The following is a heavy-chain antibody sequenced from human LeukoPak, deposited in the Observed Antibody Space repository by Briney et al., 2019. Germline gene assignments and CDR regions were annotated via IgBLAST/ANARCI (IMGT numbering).Heavy chain of an antibody. V-gene: IGHV4-30-2*01. J-gene: IGHJ6*02. CDR3: ARDGQPFRDFGWGNYRFSYYGMDV. CDR1: GGSISSGGYY. D-gene: IGHD3-16*02. CDR2: IYHSGST. Sequence: SQTLSLTCTVSGGSISSGGYYWSWIRQPPGKGLEWIGYIYHSGSTYYNPSLKSRVTISVDRSKNQFSLKLSSVTAADTAVYYCARDGQPFRDFGWGNYRFSYYGMDVWGQGTTVTVSS.